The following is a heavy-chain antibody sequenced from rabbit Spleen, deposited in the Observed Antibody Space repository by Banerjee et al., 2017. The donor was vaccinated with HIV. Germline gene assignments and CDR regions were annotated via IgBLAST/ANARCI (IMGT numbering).Heavy chain of an antibody. J-gene: IGHJ4*01. D-gene: IGHD1-1*01. CDR3: ARGFASSSGYYLNL. CDR1: GFSFSSSYY. V-gene: IGHV1S40*01. Sequence: QSLEESGGGLVQPEGSLTLTCTASGFSFSSSYYMCWVRQAPGKGLEWNACIGTTSGNTWYASWAKGRFTISKSSSTAVTLQMTSLTASDTATYFCARGFASSSGYYLNLWGPGTLVTVS. CDR2: IGTTSGNT.